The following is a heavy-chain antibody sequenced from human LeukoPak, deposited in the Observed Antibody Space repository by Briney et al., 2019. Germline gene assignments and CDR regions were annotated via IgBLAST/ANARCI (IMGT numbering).Heavy chain of an antibody. CDR1: GFTVSSYG. J-gene: IGHJ3*01. CDR3: AKARIAAAGTGAFDV. CDR2: FSATDGSA. Sequence: GGSLRLSCAASGFTVSSYGMTWVRQAPGKGLEWVSAFSATDGSAQYAESVKGRFTISRDNSKNSLYLQMNSLRAEDTAVYYCAKARIAAAGTGAFDVWGQGTRVTVSS. D-gene: IGHD6-13*01. V-gene: IGHV3-23*01.